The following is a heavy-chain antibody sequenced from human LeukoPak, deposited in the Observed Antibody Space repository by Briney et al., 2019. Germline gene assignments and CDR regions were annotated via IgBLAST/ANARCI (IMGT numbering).Heavy chain of an antibody. D-gene: IGHD2-2*01. Sequence: GGSLRLSCAASGFTFSSYSMNWVRQAPGKGLEWVSYISSSSSTIYYADSVKGRFTISRDKAKNSLYMQMNSLRAEDTAVYYCAREYCSSTSCLYDYWGQGTLVTVSS. CDR2: ISSSSSTI. J-gene: IGHJ4*02. V-gene: IGHV3-48*01. CDR3: AREYCSSTSCLYDY. CDR1: GFTFSSYS.